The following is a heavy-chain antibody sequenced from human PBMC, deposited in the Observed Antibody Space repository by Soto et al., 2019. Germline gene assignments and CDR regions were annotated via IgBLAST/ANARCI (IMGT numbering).Heavy chain of an antibody. CDR3: ARSGGPECSGGSCYSTGWSAFDI. J-gene: IGHJ3*02. CDR1: GFTFSSYW. V-gene: IGHV3-7*01. Sequence: GGSLRLSCAASGFTFSSYWMSWVRQAPGKGLEWVANIKQDGSEKYYVDSVKGRFTISRDNAKNSLYLQMNSLRAEDTAVYYCARSGGPECSGGSCYSTGWSAFDIWGQGTMVTVSS. D-gene: IGHD2-15*01. CDR2: IKQDGSEK.